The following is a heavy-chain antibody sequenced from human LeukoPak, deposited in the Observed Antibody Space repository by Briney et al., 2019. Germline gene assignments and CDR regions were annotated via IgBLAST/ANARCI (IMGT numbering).Heavy chain of an antibody. D-gene: IGHD3-10*01. V-gene: IGHV3-21*01. CDR1: GFTFSSYS. J-gene: IGHJ4*02. CDR3: AKDQGTTPMLRGAYGYYFDS. CDR2: ISSSSSYI. Sequence: GGSLRLSCAASGFTFSSYSMNWVRQAPGKGLEWVSSISSSSSYIYYADSVKGRLTISRDNFPNTLSLQMNSLRTEDTAVYYCAKDQGTTPMLRGAYGYYFDSWGQGGLVTVSS.